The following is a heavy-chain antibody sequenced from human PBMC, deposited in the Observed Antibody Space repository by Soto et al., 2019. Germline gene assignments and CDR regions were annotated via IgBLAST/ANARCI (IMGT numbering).Heavy chain of an antibody. CDR3: AKDRSGTYSDYIWGTEEFNDFDI. V-gene: IGHV3-23*01. CDR2: ISGSGGST. J-gene: IGHJ3*02. D-gene: IGHD3-16*01. CDR1: GFTFSSYA. Sequence: EVQLLESGGGLVQPGGSLRLSCAASGFTFSSYAMSWVRQAPGKGLEWVSAISGSGGSTYYADSVKGRFTSSRDNSKNTLYLQMTSLRAEDTAVYYCAKDRSGTYSDYIWGTEEFNDFDIWGQGTMVTVSS.